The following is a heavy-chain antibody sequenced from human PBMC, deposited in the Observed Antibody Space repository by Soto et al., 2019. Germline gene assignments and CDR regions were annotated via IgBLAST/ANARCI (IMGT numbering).Heavy chain of an antibody. CDR2: ISGSGEKK. CDR3: AKDPGWSVTIPRGDYFDS. D-gene: IGHD4-17*01. J-gene: IGHJ4*02. Sequence: EVKLLESGGGLVQPGGSLRLSCVGSGFTFSSYVLSWVRQPPGKGLEWVSAISGSGEKKKYADFVKGRFTISRDNSKETLDLQMNSLRAEDTAVYFCAKDPGWSVTIPRGDYFDSWGQGTLVSVSS. V-gene: IGHV3-23*01. CDR1: GFTFSSYV.